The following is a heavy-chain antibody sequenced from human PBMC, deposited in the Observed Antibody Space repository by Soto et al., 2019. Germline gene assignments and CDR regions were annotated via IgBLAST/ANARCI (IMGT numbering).Heavy chain of an antibody. V-gene: IGHV5-10-1*01. Sequence: GESLKISCTGFGYTFTAFWISWVRQMPWKGLEWMGRIDPGDTYATYSPAFQGHVTISADKATSTAYLQWSSLKASDTAMYFCARIYCTTTTCDSWFDPWGQGTLVTVSS. CDR3: ARIYCTTTTCDSWFDP. J-gene: IGHJ5*02. CDR1: GYTFTAFW. D-gene: IGHD2-2*01. CDR2: IDPGDTYA.